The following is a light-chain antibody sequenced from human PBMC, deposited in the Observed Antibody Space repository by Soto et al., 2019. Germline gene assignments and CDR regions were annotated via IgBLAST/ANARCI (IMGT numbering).Light chain of an antibody. CDR2: GNN. CDR3: AAWDDSLNEYV. Sequence: QSVLTQAPSVSGTPGQRVTMTCSGSSSNIGRNSVNWYQHLPGTAPKLLTHGNNHRPSGVPDRFSGSKSGTSASLAISGLQPDDEADYCCAAWDDSLNEYVFGDGTKLTVL. CDR1: SSNIGRNS. V-gene: IGLV1-44*01. J-gene: IGLJ1*01.